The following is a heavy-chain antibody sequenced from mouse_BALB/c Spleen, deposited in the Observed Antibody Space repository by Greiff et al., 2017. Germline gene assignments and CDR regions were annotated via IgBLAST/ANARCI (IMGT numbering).Heavy chain of an antibody. CDR2: IWSGGST. Sequence: QVQLKESGPGLVQPSQSLSITCTVSGFSLTSYGVHWVRQSPGKGLEWLGVIWSGGSTDYNAAFISRLSISKDNSKSQVFFKMNSLQANDTAIYYCARAYYRYGGYFDVWGAGTTVTVSS. J-gene: IGHJ1*01. CDR1: GFSLTSYG. V-gene: IGHV2-2*02. D-gene: IGHD2-14*01. CDR3: ARAYYRYGGYFDV.